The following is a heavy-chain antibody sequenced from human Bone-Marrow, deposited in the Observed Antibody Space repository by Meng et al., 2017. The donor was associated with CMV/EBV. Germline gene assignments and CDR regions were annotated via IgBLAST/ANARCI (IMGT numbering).Heavy chain of an antibody. D-gene: IGHD2-2*01. J-gene: IGHJ6*02. CDR3: ARLARLSSRGYCSSTSCHYYYYGMDV. V-gene: IGHV1-2*02. CDR1: GYTFTSYY. Sequence: ASVKVSCKASGYTFTSYYMHWVRQAPGQGLEWMGWINPNSGGTNYAQKFQGRVTMTRDTSISTAYMELSRLRSDDTAVYYCARLARLSSRGYCSSTSCHYYYYGMDVWGQGTTVTVSS. CDR2: INPNSGGT.